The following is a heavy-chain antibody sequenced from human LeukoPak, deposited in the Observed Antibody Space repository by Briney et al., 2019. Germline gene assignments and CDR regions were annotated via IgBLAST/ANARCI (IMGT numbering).Heavy chain of an antibody. V-gene: IGHV3-33*01. CDR3: SRDGGAGLDY. CDR1: GYTFTAYG. J-gene: IGHJ4*02. D-gene: IGHD2-15*01. CDR2: IWYDDSRK. Sequence: GGSLRLSCAASGYTFTAYGMPWVRQAPGKGLEWVAVIWYDDSRKFYGDSVKGRFTVSRDISKNTLYLEMNSLRAEDTAAYYCSRDGGAGLDYWGQGTLVTVSS.